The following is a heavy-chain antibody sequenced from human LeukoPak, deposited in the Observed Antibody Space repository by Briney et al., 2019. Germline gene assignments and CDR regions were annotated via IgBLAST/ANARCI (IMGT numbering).Heavy chain of an antibody. CDR1: GFTFSDYP. Sequence: PGRSLRLSCEAYGFTFSDYPMHWVRLAPGKGMQWVAAISKDGSDKYYADSVKGRSTISGDTSKNTVYLEMNSLSGEDAAVYYCVKRGSDGRPYFFDYWGQGTLVTVSS. V-gene: IGHV3-30*18. CDR3: VKRGSDGRPYFFDY. J-gene: IGHJ4*02. CDR2: ISKDGSDK. D-gene: IGHD1-1*01.